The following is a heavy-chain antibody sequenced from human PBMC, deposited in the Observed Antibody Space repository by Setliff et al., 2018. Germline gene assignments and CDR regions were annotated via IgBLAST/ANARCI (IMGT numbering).Heavy chain of an antibody. D-gene: IGHD3-22*01. CDR3: ARGRIHDSSDYIGNWFDP. Sequence: ASVKVSCKASGYTFTGYYIHWVRQAPGEGLEWMGCISVNSGDTNYAQKFQGRVIVTRDTSSSTAYMELRSLRPDDTAVYFCARGRIHDSSDYIGNWFDPWGQGTLVTAPQ. CDR2: ISVNSGDT. V-gene: IGHV1-2*02. CDR1: GYTFTGYY. J-gene: IGHJ5*02.